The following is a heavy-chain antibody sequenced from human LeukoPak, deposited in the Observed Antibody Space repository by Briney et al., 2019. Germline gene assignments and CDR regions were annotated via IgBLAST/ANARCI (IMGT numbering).Heavy chain of an antibody. Sequence: GGSLRLSCAASGFTFSSYSMNWVRQAPGKGLEWVSSISSSSSYIYYADSVKGRFTISRDNAKNSLYLQVNSLRAEDTAVYYCARGPYSSGWYYVDYWGRGTLVTVSP. CDR1: GFTFSSYS. CDR3: ARGPYSSGWYYVDY. D-gene: IGHD6-19*01. CDR2: ISSSSSYI. V-gene: IGHV3-21*01. J-gene: IGHJ4*02.